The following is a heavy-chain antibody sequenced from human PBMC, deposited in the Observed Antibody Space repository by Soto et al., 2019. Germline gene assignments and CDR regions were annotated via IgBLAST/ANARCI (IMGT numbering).Heavy chain of an antibody. CDR1: GYTFTNFG. D-gene: IGHD3-16*01. Sequence: QVQLVQSGAEVKKPGASVKVSCKASGYTFTNFGIIWVRQAPGQGLEWMGWISAYNGNANYAQNFQGRVTRTTATSTSTAYMELRSLGADDTAVYYCGRGGTPNDYWGQGTLVTVSS. CDR3: GRGGTPNDY. CDR2: ISAYNGNA. V-gene: IGHV1-18*01. J-gene: IGHJ4*02.